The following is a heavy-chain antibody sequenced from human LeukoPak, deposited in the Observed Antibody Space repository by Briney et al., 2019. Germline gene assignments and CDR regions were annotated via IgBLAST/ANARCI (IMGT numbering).Heavy chain of an antibody. Sequence: GGSLRLSCAASGFPFSSYAMTWVRQAPGKGLEWVSSIRPGGNKIYYADSVRGRFTLSRDNSKNTLYLQMNSLRAEDTAVYYCAKESVATSPEDYFDYWGQETLVTVSS. CDR1: GFPFSSYA. D-gene: IGHD5-12*01. CDR2: IRPGGNKI. V-gene: IGHV3-23*01. J-gene: IGHJ4*02. CDR3: AKESVATSPEDYFDY.